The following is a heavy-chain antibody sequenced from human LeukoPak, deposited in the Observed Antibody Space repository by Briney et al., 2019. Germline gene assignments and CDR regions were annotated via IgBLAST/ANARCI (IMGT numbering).Heavy chain of an antibody. V-gene: IGHV3-66*01. Sequence: GGSLRLSCAASGFSVSDNYVTWVRQAPGRGLEWISVMYLGPYSYRADSVKARTSISRDTSKNTVDLEMNSLRAEDTAVYYCAPALLRGDQHWYFDIWGRGTLVTVS. CDR3: APALLRGDQHWYFDI. CDR2: MYLGPYS. CDR1: GFSVSDNY. J-gene: IGHJ2*01. D-gene: IGHD3-10*01.